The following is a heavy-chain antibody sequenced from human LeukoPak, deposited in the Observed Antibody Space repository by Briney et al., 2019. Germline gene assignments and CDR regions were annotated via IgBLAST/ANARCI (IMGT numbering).Heavy chain of an antibody. V-gene: IGHV3-30*18. D-gene: IGHD6-13*01. CDR3: AKPATSSSWYAEYFQH. Sequence: GGSLRLSCAASGFTFSSYSMKWVRQAPGKGLEWVAVISYDGSNKYYADSVKGRFTISRDNSKNTLYLQMNSLRAEDTAVYYCAKPATSSSWYAEYFQHWGQGTLVTVSS. CDR2: ISYDGSNK. J-gene: IGHJ1*01. CDR1: GFTFSSYS.